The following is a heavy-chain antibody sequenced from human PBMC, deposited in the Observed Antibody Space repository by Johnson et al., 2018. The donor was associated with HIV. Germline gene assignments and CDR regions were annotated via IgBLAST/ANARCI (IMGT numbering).Heavy chain of an antibody. J-gene: IGHJ3*02. CDR2: IYSGGST. CDR3: AREARSERSAVAVSDAFDI. V-gene: IGHV3-66*01. Sequence: VQLVESGGGVVQPGRSLRLSCAASGFTFSDYYMSWIRQAPGKGLEWVSVIYSGGSTYYADSVKGRFTISRDNSKNTLYLQMNSLRAEDSAVYYCAREARSERSAVAVSDAFDIWGQGTMVTVSS. CDR1: GFTFSDYY. D-gene: IGHD6-19*01.